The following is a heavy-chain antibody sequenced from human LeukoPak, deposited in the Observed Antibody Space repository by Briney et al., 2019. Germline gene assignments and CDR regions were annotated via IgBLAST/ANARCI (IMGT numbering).Heavy chain of an antibody. J-gene: IGHJ6*03. D-gene: IGHD2-21*02. CDR2: ISSSSSTI. CDR1: GFTFSSYS. CDR3: ARGDVSWGVTGAHYYYYMDV. Sequence: PGGSLRLSCAASGFTFSSYSMNWVRQAPGKGLEWVSYISSSSSTIYYADSVKGRFTISRDNAKNSLYLQMNSLRAEDTAVYYCARGDVSWGVTGAHYYYYMDVWGKGTTVTVSS. V-gene: IGHV3-48*01.